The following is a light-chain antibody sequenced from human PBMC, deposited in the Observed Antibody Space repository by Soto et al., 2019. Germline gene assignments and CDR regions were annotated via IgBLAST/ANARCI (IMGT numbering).Light chain of an antibody. Sequence: EIVLTQSPGTLSLSPGERATLSCRASQSVSSVFLGWYQQKPGQAPRLLISGGSSRAAGIPDRFSGSVSGPDFTLSISKLEPEDFAVYYCQQYGSSRSVTFGGGTKVEIK. CDR2: GGS. CDR1: QSVSSVF. CDR3: QQYGSSRSVT. V-gene: IGKV3-20*01. J-gene: IGKJ4*01.